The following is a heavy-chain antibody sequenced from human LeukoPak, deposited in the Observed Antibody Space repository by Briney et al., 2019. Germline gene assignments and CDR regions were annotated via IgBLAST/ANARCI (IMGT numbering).Heavy chain of an antibody. Sequence: GGSLRLSCAASGSTFSDHYIDWVRQAPGKGLEWVGRARNRANGYTTQYAASVKGRFTMSRDDSENTVYLQMNSLKTEDTAVYFCARIMRVHYDYWGQGTLVTVSS. CDR3: ARIMRVHYDY. CDR1: GSTFSDHY. J-gene: IGHJ4*02. CDR2: ARNRANGYTT. D-gene: IGHD1-1*01. V-gene: IGHV3-72*01.